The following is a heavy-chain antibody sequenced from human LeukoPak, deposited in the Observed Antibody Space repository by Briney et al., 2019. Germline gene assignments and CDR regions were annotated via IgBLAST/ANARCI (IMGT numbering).Heavy chain of an antibody. J-gene: IGHJ4*02. CDR1: GGSISSSSYY. D-gene: IGHD6-13*01. CDR2: IYYSGST. V-gene: IGHV4-39*07. CDR3: ARDARKYSGNLDY. Sequence: SETLSLTCTVSGGSISSSSYYWGWIRQPPGKGLEWIGSIYYSGSTYYNPSLKSRVTISVDTSKNQFSLKLSSVTTADTAVYYCARDARKYSGNLDYWGQGTLVTVSS.